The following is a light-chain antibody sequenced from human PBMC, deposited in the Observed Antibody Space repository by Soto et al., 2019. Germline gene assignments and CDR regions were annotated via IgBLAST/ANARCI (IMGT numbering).Light chain of an antibody. CDR2: DAS. CDR3: QQYKSFSLYT. V-gene: IGKV1-5*01. CDR1: QSIGSW. Sequence: DIQMTQSPSTLSASVGDRVTITCRASQSIGSWLAWYQQRPGKAPKLLIYDASSLESGVPSRFSGSGSGTEFTLTISSLQPDDFATYYCQQYKSFSLYTFGQGTKLEIK. J-gene: IGKJ2*01.